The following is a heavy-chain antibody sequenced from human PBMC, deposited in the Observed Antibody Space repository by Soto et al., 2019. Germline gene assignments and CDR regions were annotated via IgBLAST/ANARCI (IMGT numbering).Heavy chain of an antibody. CDR2: ISRYDGDR. J-gene: IGHJ5*02. V-gene: IGHV1-18*04. CDR1: GYTFANYG. CDR3: ARDGGYCTNGVCTDGIDA. Sequence: QVQLVQSGPEVKKPGASVKVSCRASGYTFANYGISWVRQAPGQGLEWMGWISRYDGDRNFARKLQGRITMTTDTLTNTVYMELRSLRSDDTAVFYCARDGGYCTNGVCTDGIDAWGQGTLVTVSS. D-gene: IGHD2-8*01.